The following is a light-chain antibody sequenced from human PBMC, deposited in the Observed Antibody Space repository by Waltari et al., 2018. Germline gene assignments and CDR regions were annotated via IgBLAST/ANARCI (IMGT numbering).Light chain of an antibody. Sequence: DIQMTQSPSTLSASVGDRVTITCRASQSLSNWLAWYQQKPGKAPKVLIYKASTLESGVPSRFSDSGSGTEFTLTISSLQPDDFATYYCQQYRNLWTLGQGTKVEIK. CDR2: KAS. CDR3: QQYRNLWT. CDR1: QSLSNW. J-gene: IGKJ1*01. V-gene: IGKV1-5*03.